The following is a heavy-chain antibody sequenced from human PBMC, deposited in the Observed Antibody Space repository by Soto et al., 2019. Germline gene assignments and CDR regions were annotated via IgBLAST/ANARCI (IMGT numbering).Heavy chain of an antibody. V-gene: IGHV1-69*01. J-gene: IGHJ4*02. CDR1: GGTFSSYA. CDR3: ARASGTTKGAAAGTYFDY. D-gene: IGHD6-13*01. Sequence: QVQLAQSGAEVKKPGSSVKVSCKASGGTFSSYAISWVRQAPGQGLEWMGGIIPIFGTANYAQKFQGRVTITADESTSTAYMELSSLRSEDTAVYYCARASGTTKGAAAGTYFDYWGQGTLVTVSS. CDR2: IIPIFGTA.